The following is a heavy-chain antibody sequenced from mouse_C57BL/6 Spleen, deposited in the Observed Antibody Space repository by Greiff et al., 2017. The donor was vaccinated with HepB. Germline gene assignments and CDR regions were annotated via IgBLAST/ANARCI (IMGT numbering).Heavy chain of an antibody. Sequence: QVQLQQSGAELVMPGASVKLSCKASGYTFTSYWMHWVKQRPGQGLEWIGEIDPSDSYTNYNQKFKGKSTLTVDKSSSTAYMQLSSLTSEDSAVYDWGRSSYDSNYGFAYWGQGTLVTVSA. CDR1: GYTFTSYW. D-gene: IGHD2-5*01. V-gene: IGHV1-69*01. J-gene: IGHJ3*01. CDR2: IDPSDSYT. CDR3: GRSSYDSNYGFAY.